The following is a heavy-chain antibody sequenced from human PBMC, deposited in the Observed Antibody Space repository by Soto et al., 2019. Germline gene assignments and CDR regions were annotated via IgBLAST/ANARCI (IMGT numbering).Heavy chain of an antibody. V-gene: IGHV3-9*01. CDR2: ISWKSDNI. J-gene: IGHJ4*02. Sequence: EVQLVESGGGLVQPGRSLRLSCAASGFTFHDYAMHWVRQAPGKGLEWVSGISWKSDNICYADSVKGRFTISSDNAKNSLYLQMNSLRAEDTALYYCTTTGDRQGDYWGQGILVTVSS. CDR1: GFTFHDYA. D-gene: IGHD2-21*01. CDR3: TTTGDRQGDY.